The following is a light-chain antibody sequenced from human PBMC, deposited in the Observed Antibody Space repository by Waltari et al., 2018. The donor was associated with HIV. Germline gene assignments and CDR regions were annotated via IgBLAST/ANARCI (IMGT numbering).Light chain of an antibody. J-gene: IGLJ1*01. V-gene: IGLV2-11*01. Sequence: QSALTQPRSVSGSPGQSVTISCTGTSSDVGDSTYVSWFRQNPGQVPKLMIYDVSKRPSGVPDSFSGSRSGNTASLTISGLQAEDEADYFCCSYAGNYSYVFGSGSRITVL. CDR2: DVS. CDR1: SSDVGDSTY. CDR3: CSYAGNYSYV.